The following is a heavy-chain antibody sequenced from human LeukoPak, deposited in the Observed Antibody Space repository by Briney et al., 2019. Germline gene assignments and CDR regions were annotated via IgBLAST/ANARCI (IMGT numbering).Heavy chain of an antibody. CDR3: ARRPKYKSGCHFDY. D-gene: IGHD3-22*01. Sequence: GESLKISCKGSGYSFTNYWIGWVRQMPGKGLEWMGIIYPGDSDTSYDPSFQGQVTISADKSITTAYLQWSSLKASDTAMYYCARRPKYKSGCHFDYWGRGTLVTVSS. CDR1: GYSFTNYW. V-gene: IGHV5-51*01. CDR2: IYPGDSDT. J-gene: IGHJ4*02.